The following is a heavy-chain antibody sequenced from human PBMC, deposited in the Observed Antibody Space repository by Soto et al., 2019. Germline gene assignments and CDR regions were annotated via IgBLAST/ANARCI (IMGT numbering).Heavy chain of an antibody. CDR2: ISSNGGST. J-gene: IGHJ3*02. CDR1: RFTFSTYA. CDR3: VKYYFDSSGYYGLNAFDI. Sequence: PGGSLRLSCLASRFTFSTYAMHWVRQAPGKGLEYVSTISSNGGSTYYADSVKGRFTISRDNSKNTLYLQMSSLRVEDTAVYYCVKYYFDSSGYYGLNAFDIWGQGTMVTVSS. V-gene: IGHV3-64D*06. D-gene: IGHD3-22*01.